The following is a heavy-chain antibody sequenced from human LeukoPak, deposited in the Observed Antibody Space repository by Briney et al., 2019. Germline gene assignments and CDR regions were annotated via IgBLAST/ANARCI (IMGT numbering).Heavy chain of an antibody. CDR3: ARTRPEITMLVVVKEKDAFDI. CDR2: IYYSGST. Sequence: SETLSLTCTVSGGSVSNYYWSWIRQPPGKGLEWIGYIYYSGSTNYNPSLKSRVTISVDTSKNPFSLKLSSVTAADTAVYYCARTRPEITMLVVVKEKDAFDIWGQGTVVTVSS. J-gene: IGHJ3*02. D-gene: IGHD3-22*01. CDR1: GGSVSNYY. V-gene: IGHV4-59*02.